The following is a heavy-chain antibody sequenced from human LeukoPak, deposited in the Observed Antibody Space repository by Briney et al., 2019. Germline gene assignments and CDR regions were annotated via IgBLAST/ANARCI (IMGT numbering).Heavy chain of an antibody. CDR2: ISYDGSNK. J-gene: IGHJ4*02. CDR1: GFTFSSYA. D-gene: IGHD6-19*01. V-gene: IGHV3-30*18. CDR3: AKDNRRYSSGWYLFGRADY. Sequence: GGSLRLSCAASGFTFSSYAMSWVRQAPGKGLEWVAVISYDGSNKYYADSVKGRFTISRDNSKNTLYLQMNSLRAEDTAVYYCAKDNRRYSSGWYLFGRADYWGQGTLVTVSS.